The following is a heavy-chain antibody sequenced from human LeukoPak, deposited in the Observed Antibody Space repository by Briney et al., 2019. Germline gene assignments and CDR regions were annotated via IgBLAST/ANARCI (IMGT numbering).Heavy chain of an antibody. CDR2: ISYDGTNK. V-gene: IGHV3-30*18. CDR3: AKDRDYYGSGVRAFDI. Sequence: PGGSLRLSCAASGFIFSSLAMDWVRQAPGKGPEWVAFISYDGTNKYYADSVKGRFTISRDNSKNTLYLQMNSLRAEDTAVYYCAKDRDYYGSGVRAFDIWGQGTMVTVSS. CDR1: GFIFSSLA. D-gene: IGHD3-10*01. J-gene: IGHJ3*02.